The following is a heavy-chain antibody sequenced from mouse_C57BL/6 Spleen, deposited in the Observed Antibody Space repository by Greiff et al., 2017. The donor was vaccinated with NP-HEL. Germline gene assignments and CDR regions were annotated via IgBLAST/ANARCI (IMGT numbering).Heavy chain of an antibody. J-gene: IGHJ2*01. CDR2: ILPGSGST. CDR1: GYTFTGYW. V-gene: IGHV1-9*01. D-gene: IGHD4-1*01. Sequence: QVQLQQSGAELMKPGASVKLSCKATGYTFTGYWIEWVKQRPGHGLEWIGEILPGSGSTNYTAKFKGKATFTADTSSNTAYMQLSSLTTEDSAIYYCARSWAFDYWGQGTTLTVSS. CDR3: ARSWAFDY.